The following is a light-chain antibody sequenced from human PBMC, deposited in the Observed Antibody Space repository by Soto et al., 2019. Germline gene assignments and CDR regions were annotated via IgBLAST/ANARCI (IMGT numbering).Light chain of an antibody. CDR3: QQYGGAPWT. CDR2: EAS. Sequence: DIQMTQSPSPLSASVGDRVDITCRTSQSVSSYLNWYQAKPGKAPKLLIYEASSLESGVPSRFSGSGSGTDFTLTISSLQPEDSATYYCQQYGGAPWTFGQGTKVEI. V-gene: IGKV1-39*01. CDR1: QSVSSY. J-gene: IGKJ1*01.